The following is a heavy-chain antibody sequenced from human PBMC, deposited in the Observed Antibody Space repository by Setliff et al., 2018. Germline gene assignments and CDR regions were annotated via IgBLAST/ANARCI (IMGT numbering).Heavy chain of an antibody. CDR1: GFSLSTSGVG. D-gene: IGHD3-10*01. Sequence: VNPTQTLTLTCTFSGFSLSTSGVGVGWIRQPPGKGLEWIGYIYYSGSTNYNPSLKSRVTISVDTSKNQFSLKLSSVTAAATAVYYCARVGESRYYGSGSYYFFDYWGQGTLVTVSS. CDR3: ARVGESRYYGSGSYYFFDY. CDR2: IYYSGST. J-gene: IGHJ4*02. V-gene: IGHV4-61*08.